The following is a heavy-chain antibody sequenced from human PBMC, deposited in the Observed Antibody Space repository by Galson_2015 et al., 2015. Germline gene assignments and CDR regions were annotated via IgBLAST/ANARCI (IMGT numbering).Heavy chain of an antibody. CDR3: ARDLGYCSGTSCYSVGAFDI. J-gene: IGHJ3*02. CDR2: ITSRSSTI. D-gene: IGHD2-15*01. CDR1: GLTFSNHS. V-gene: IGHV3-48*02. Sequence: SLRLSCAASGLTFSNHSMSWVRQAPGKGPEWISYITSRSSTIYYSDSVKGRFTISRDNAKNSLYLEMKSLRDEDTALYYCARDLGYCSGTSCYSVGAFDIWGQGTMVTGSS.